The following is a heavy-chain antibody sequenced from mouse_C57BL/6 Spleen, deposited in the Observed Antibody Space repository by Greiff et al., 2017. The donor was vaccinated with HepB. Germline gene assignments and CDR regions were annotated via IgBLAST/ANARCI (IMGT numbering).Heavy chain of an antibody. V-gene: IGHV1-69*01. CDR2: IDPSDSYT. CDR1: GYTFTSYW. CDR3: ARGYDEVYYAMDY. J-gene: IGHJ4*01. D-gene: IGHD2-2*01. Sequence: QVQLQQPGAELVMPGASVKLSCKASGYTFTSYWMHWVKQRPGQGLEWIGEIDPSDSYTNYNQKFKGKSTLTVDKSSSTAYVQLSSLTSEDSAVYYCARGYDEVYYAMDYWGQGTSVTVSS.